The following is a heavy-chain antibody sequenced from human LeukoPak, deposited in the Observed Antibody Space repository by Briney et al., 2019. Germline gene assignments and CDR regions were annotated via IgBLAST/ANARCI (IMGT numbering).Heavy chain of an antibody. CDR2: ISSSGSTI. CDR3: ARDGKGRNRIGYYFDY. Sequence: GGSLRLSCAASGFTFSSYEMNWGRQAPGKGLEWVSYISSSGSTIYYAAPVKGRFTISRDNAKNSLYLQMNSLRAEDTAVYHCARDGKGRNRIGYYFDYWGQGTLVTVSS. V-gene: IGHV3-48*03. D-gene: IGHD3-10*01. CDR1: GFTFSSYE. J-gene: IGHJ4*02.